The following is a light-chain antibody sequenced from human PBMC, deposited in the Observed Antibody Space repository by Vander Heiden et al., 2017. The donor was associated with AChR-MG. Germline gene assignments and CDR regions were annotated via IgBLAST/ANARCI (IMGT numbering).Light chain of an antibody. CDR3: QESYSTPLT. CDR2: TAS. V-gene: IGKV1-39*01. Sequence: DVQMTQSPSSLSASVGDRVIIICRASENIRNLLHWYQQKPGAAPKLLIYTASSLQSGGPSRFSGSGSGTEFTLTISSLQLEDFATYYCQESYSTPLTFGGGTRVDFK. J-gene: IGKJ4*01. CDR1: ENIRNL.